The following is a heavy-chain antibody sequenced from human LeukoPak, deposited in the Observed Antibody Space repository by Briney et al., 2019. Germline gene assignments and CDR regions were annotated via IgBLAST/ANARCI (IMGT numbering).Heavy chain of an antibody. CDR1: GDSISSGSSY. CDR3: ARGVTYYYDSSGYLY. V-gene: IGHV4-61*02. Sequence: SETLSLTCTVSGDSISSGSSYWSWIRQPPGKGLEWIARIHTSGRTNYNPSLKSRVTISADTSKNQFSLKLSSVTAADTAVYYCARGVTYYYDSSGYLYWGQGTLVTVSS. CDR2: IHTSGRT. J-gene: IGHJ4*02. D-gene: IGHD3-22*01.